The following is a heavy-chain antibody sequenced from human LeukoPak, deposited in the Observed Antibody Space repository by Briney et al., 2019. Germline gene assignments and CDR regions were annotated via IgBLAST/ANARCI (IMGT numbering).Heavy chain of an antibody. D-gene: IGHD6-19*01. CDR3: ARGTAVANLLD. Sequence: GGSLRLSCAASGFTFSNYGIHWVRQAPGKGLEWVAFIRYDGNKKYYADSVKGRFTISRDNSKNTLYLQMNSLRAEDTAVYYCARGTAVANLLDWGQGTLVTVSS. CDR2: IRYDGNKK. CDR1: GFTFSNYG. J-gene: IGHJ4*02. V-gene: IGHV3-30*02.